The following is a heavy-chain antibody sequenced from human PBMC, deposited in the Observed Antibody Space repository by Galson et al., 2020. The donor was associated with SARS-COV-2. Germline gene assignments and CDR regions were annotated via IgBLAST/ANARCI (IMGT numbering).Heavy chain of an antibody. D-gene: IGHD2-2*01. V-gene: IGHV4-39*01. CDR1: GGSISSSSYY. CDR2: IYYSGST. CDR3: ARLHPTHLGVVVPAAIDY. Sequence: ASETLSLTCTVSGGSISSSSYYWGWIRQPPGKGLEWIGSIYYSGSTYYNPSLKSRVTISVDTSKNQFSLKLSSVTAADTAVYYCARLHPTHLGVVVPAAIDYWGQGTLVTVSS. J-gene: IGHJ4*02.